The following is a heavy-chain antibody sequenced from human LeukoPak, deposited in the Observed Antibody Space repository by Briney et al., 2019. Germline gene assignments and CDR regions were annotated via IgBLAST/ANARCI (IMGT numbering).Heavy chain of an antibody. CDR3: AKDRNIVATISPGGY. CDR1: GFTFDDHA. V-gene: IGHV3-9*01. CDR2: LSWNSGSI. Sequence: GGSLRLSCAASGFTFDDHAMHWVRQAPGKGLEWVSGLSWNSGSIDYADSVKGRFTISRDNAKNSLYLQMNSLRAEDTAVYYCAKDRNIVATISPGGYWGQGTLVTVSS. D-gene: IGHD5-12*01. J-gene: IGHJ4*02.